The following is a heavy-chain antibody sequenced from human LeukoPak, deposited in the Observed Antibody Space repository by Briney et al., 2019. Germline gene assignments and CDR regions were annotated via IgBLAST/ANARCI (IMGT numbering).Heavy chain of an antibody. CDR3: AKHSLSYGYRGWFDP. CDR2: ISGSGGST. Sequence: GGSLRLSCAASSFTFSSYAMSWVRQAPGKGLEWVSDISGSGGSTYYADSVKGRFTISRDNSKNTLYPQMNSLRADDTAVYHCAKHSLSYGYRGWFDPWGQGTLVTVSS. D-gene: IGHD5-18*01. J-gene: IGHJ5*02. CDR1: SFTFSSYA. V-gene: IGHV3-23*01.